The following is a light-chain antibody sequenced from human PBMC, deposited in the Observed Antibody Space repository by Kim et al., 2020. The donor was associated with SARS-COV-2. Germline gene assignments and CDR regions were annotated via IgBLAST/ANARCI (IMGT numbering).Light chain of an antibody. CDR1: QSIISG. J-gene: IGKJ1*01. CDR2: KAY. V-gene: IGKV1-5*03. Sequence: ASIGDRITITRRDSQSIISGVGWCKQKPGKPPKLQFYKAYSLESGVPSRFSGSASGTEFTLTISSLQPDDFATYYCQQYNSYPWTFGQGTKVDIK. CDR3: QQYNSYPWT.